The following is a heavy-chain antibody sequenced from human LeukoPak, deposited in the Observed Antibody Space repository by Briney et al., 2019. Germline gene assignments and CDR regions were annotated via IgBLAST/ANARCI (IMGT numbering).Heavy chain of an antibody. Sequence: GGSLRLSCAASGFTFSSYNMNWVRQAPGKGLEWVSSIRSSSSYIYYADSVKGRFTISRDNAKNSLYLQMNSLRAEDTAVYYCARDSEAVADYWGQGTLVTVSS. CDR2: IRSSSSYI. CDR1: GFTFSSYN. V-gene: IGHV3-21*01. CDR3: ARDSEAVADY. D-gene: IGHD6-19*01. J-gene: IGHJ4*02.